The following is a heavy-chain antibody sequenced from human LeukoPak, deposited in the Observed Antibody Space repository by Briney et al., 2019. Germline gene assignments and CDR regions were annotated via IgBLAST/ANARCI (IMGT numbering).Heavy chain of an antibody. J-gene: IGHJ6*02. CDR2: ISSRSSDI. V-gene: IGHV3-48*01. CDR1: GFTLSDYS. CDR3: GRAGFGRYGMDV. D-gene: IGHD3-10*01. Sequence: GGSLRLSCEASGFTLSDYSMNWVRQAPGKGLQWVSYISSRSSDIYYADSVKGRFTISRANAKNSLVLQMYSLSPEDTAVYYCGRAGFGRYGMDVWGQGTTVPVSS.